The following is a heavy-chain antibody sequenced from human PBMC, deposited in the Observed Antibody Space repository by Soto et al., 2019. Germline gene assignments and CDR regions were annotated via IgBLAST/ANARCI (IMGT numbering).Heavy chain of an antibody. CDR1: GFTFSSYG. CDR2: IWYDGSNK. D-gene: IGHD2-2*01. Sequence: GGSLRLSCAASGFTFSSYGMHWVRQAPGKGLEWVAVIWYDGSNKYYADSVKGRFTISRDNSKSTLYLQMNSLRAEDTAVYYCARELGYCSSTSCYVMGYYYGMDVWGQGTTVTVSS. V-gene: IGHV3-33*01. J-gene: IGHJ6*02. CDR3: ARELGYCSSTSCYVMGYYYGMDV.